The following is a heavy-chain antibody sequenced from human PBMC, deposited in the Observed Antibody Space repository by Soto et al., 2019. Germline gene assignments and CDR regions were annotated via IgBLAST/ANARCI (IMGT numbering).Heavy chain of an antibody. V-gene: IGHV1-3*01. Sequence: ASVKVSCKASGYTFTSYAMHCVRQAPGQRLEWMGWINAGNGNTKYSQKFQGRVTITRDTSASTAYMELSSLRSEDTAVYYCATGYSSSWYGMYFEYWGQGTLVTVSS. CDR2: INAGNGNT. D-gene: IGHD6-13*01. CDR3: ATGYSSSWYGMYFEY. CDR1: GYTFTSYA. J-gene: IGHJ4*02.